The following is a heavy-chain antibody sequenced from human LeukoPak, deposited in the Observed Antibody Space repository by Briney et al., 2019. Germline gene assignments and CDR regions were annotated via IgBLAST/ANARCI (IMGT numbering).Heavy chain of an antibody. V-gene: IGHV1-18*01. CDR1: GYTFTSYG. Sequence: ASVKVSCKASGYTFTSYGISWVRQAPGQGLEWMGWISAYNGNTNYAQKLQGRVTMTTDTTTSTAYMELRSLRSDDTAVYYCARVDPSKWELPGGNYWGQGTLVTVSS. D-gene: IGHD1-26*01. J-gene: IGHJ4*02. CDR2: ISAYNGNT. CDR3: ARVDPSKWELPGGNY.